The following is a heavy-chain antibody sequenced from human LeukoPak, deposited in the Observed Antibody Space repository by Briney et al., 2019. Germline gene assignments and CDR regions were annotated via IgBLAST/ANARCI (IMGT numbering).Heavy chain of an antibody. Sequence: PGGSLRLFCIASGFSFSGHWMHWARQLPGKGLVWVSRISPTGSTTSYADSVKGRFTVSRDNAKNTLYLQVNNLRAEDTAVYYCARQGNNWNYWYDYWGQGTLVTVSS. V-gene: IGHV3-74*01. CDR3: ARQGNNWNYWYDY. J-gene: IGHJ4*02. CDR1: GFSFSGHW. CDR2: ISPTGSTT. D-gene: IGHD1-7*01.